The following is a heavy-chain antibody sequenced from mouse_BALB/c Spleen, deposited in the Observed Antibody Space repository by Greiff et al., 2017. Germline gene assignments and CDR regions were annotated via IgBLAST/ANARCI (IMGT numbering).Heavy chain of an antibody. D-gene: IGHD2-4*01. J-gene: IGHJ2*01. Sequence: EVKLMESGGGLVKPGGSLKLSCAASGFTFSSYTMSWVRQTPEKRLEWVASISSGGSYTYYPDSVKGRFTISRDNAKNTLYLQMSSLKSEDTAMYYCTRDCPYDNGFDYWGQGTTLTVSS. CDR1: GFTFSSYT. CDR3: TRDCPYDNGFDY. V-gene: IGHV5-6-4*01. CDR2: ISSGGSYT.